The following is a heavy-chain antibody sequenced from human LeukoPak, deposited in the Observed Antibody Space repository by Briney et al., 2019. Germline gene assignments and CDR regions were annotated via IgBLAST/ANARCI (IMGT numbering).Heavy chain of an antibody. CDR1: GGSISSYY. Sequence: SSETPSLTCTVSGGSISSYYWSWIRQPAGKGLEWIGRIYTGGSTNYNPSLKSRVTMSVDTSKNQFSLKLSSVTAADTAVYYCARGVNSSGWYVRLDYWGQGTLVTVSS. V-gene: IGHV4-4*07. CDR2: IYTGGST. J-gene: IGHJ4*02. D-gene: IGHD6-19*01. CDR3: ARGVNSSGWYVRLDY.